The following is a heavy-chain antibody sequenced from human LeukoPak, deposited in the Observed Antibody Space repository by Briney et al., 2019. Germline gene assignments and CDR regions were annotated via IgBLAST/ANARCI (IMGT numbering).Heavy chain of an antibody. CDR2: IYYSGST. CDR1: GGSISSSSYY. J-gene: IGHJ4*02. CDR3: ARTTYVWGSYRFDY. D-gene: IGHD3-16*02. V-gene: IGHV4-39*07. Sequence: SETLSLTCTVSGGSISSSSYYWGWIRQPPGKGLEWIGSIYYSGSTYYNPSLKSRVTISVDTSKNQFSLKLSSVTAADTAVYYCARTTYVWGSYRFDYWGQGTLVTVSS.